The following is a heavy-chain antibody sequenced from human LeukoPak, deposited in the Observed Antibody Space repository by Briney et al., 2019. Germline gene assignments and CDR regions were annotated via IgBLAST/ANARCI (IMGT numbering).Heavy chain of an antibody. D-gene: IGHD1-26*01. CDR3: ARHWAHSGGGSYYCDY. CDR1: GGSISSTTYY. CDR2: VYYSGST. V-gene: IGHV4-39*01. J-gene: IGHJ4*02. Sequence: SETLSLTCSVSGGSISSTTYYWGWIRQPPGKGLEWIGSVYYSGSTSDNPSLKSRVTIFVDTSKNQFSLKLISVTAADTSVYYCARHWAHSGGGSYYCDYWGQGTLVTVSS.